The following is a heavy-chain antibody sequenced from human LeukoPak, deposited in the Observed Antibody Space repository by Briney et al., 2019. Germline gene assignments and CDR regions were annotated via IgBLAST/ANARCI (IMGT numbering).Heavy chain of an antibody. CDR2: IYYSGST. D-gene: IGHD1-26*01. J-gene: IGHJ4*02. CDR3: AREVSLAATYYFDY. V-gene: IGHV4-59*12. CDR1: GGSISSYY. Sequence: SETLSLTCTVSGGSISSYYWSWIRQPSGKGLEWIGYIYYSGSTNYNPSLKSRVTISVDTSKNQFSLKLSSVTAADTAVYYCAREVSLAATYYFDYWGQGTLVTVSS.